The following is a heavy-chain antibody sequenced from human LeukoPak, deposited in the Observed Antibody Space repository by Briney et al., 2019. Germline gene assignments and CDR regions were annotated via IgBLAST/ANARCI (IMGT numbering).Heavy chain of an antibody. CDR3: AKEVAVAGALDY. D-gene: IGHD6-19*01. Sequence: PGGSLRLSCLTSGFTFSTNAMSWVRQAPGKGLEWISGISGSGASTYYADSVKGRFTISRDNSKNTLYLQMNSLRAEDTAVYYCAKEVAVAGALDYWGQGTLVTVSS. J-gene: IGHJ4*02. CDR2: ISGSGAST. CDR1: GFTFSTNA. V-gene: IGHV3-23*01.